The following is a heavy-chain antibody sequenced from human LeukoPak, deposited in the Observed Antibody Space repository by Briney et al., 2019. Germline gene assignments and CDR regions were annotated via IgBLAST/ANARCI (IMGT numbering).Heavy chain of an antibody. CDR1: GGTFSSYA. CDR2: IIPIFGTA. Sequence: ASMKVSCKASGGTFSSYAISWVRQAPGQGLEWMGGIIPIFGTANYAQKFQGRVTITADESTSTAYMELSSLRSEDTAVYYCARVINGGPMVRGAYNWFDPWGQGTLVTVSS. V-gene: IGHV1-69*13. CDR3: ARVINGGPMVRGAYNWFDP. J-gene: IGHJ5*02. D-gene: IGHD3-10*01.